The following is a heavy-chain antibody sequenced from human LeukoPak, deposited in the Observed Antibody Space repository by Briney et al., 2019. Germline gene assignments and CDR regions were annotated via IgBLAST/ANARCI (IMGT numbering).Heavy chain of an antibody. CDR3: ARPIWGDIVVVPAASPDY. CDR1: GFTFSSYA. Sequence: PGGSLRLSCAASGFTFSSYAMSWVRQAPGKGLEWVANIKQGGSEKYYVDSVKGRFTISRDNAKNSLYLQMNSLRAEDTAVYYCARPIWGDIVVVPAASPDYWGQGTLVTVSS. D-gene: IGHD2-2*01. CDR2: IKQGGSEK. V-gene: IGHV3-7*03. J-gene: IGHJ4*02.